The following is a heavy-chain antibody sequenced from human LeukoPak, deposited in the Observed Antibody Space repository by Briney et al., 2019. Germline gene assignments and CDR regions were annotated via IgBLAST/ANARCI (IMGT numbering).Heavy chain of an antibody. D-gene: IGHD3-22*01. CDR1: GFTFSSYS. CDR2: ISSSSSYI. V-gene: IGHV3-21*01. Sequence: PGGSLRLSCAASGFTFSSYSMNWVRQAPGKGLEWVSSISSSSSYIYYADSVKGRFTVSRDNAKNSLYLQMNSLRAEDTAVYYCAREVVVIPDYWGQGTLVTVSS. CDR3: AREVVVIPDY. J-gene: IGHJ4*02.